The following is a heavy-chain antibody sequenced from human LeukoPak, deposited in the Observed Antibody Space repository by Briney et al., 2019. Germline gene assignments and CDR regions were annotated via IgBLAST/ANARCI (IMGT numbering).Heavy chain of an antibody. CDR3: AKGGQYGDYLFH. CDR2: ISGSGGST. D-gene: IGHD4-17*01. CDR1: GFTFSSYA. Sequence: EGSLRLSCAASGFTFSSYAMSWVRQAPGKGLEWVSAISGSGGSTYYADSVKGRFTISRDNSKNTLYLQMNSLRAEDTAVYYCAKGGQYGDYLFHWGQGTLVTVSS. J-gene: IGHJ4*02. V-gene: IGHV3-23*01.